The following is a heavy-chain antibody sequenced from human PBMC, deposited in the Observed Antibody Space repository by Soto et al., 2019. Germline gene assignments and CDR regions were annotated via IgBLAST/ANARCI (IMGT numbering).Heavy chain of an antibody. D-gene: IGHD2-21*01. J-gene: IGHJ5*01. CDR2: INSYNGDT. CDR1: GYDFIGHG. Sequence: QVQLVQSGGEEKKPGASVKVSCKASGYDFIGHGISWVRQARGQGLEWMGWINSYNGDTKYARKYQDRITLTKDKSTRTVYMELTSLRSDDTAVYYCARDQRLNVPAVVVDKFDSWGQGTLVTVSS. V-gene: IGHV1-18*04. CDR3: ARDQRLNVPAVVVDKFDS.